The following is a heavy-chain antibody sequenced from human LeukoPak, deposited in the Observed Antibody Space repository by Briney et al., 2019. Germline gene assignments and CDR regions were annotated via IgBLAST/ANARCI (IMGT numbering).Heavy chain of an antibody. CDR1: GFTFDKSA. V-gene: IGHV3-7*03. CDR3: ARGGGLDV. CDR2: INHNGNVN. J-gene: IGHJ6*02. Sequence: GGSLRLSCAASGFTFDKSAMTWVRQAPGKGLEWVASINHNGNVNYYVDSVKGRFTISRDNAKNSLYLQMSNLRAEDTAVYFCARGGGLDVWGQGATVTVSS. D-gene: IGHD3-16*01.